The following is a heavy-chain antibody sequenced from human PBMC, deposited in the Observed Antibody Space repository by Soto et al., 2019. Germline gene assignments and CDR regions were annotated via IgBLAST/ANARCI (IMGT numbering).Heavy chain of an antibody. CDR1: GASISSYY. Sequence: SETLSLTCTVSGASISSYYWSWIRQPPGKGLEWIGYVYYTGSTNYNPSLKSRVTISVDTSKNHFSLKLSSVTAADTAVYFCARQKSYYDSSGYYPVFDYWGQGTLVTVSS. J-gene: IGHJ4*02. CDR2: VYYTGST. CDR3: ARQKSYYDSSGYYPVFDY. D-gene: IGHD3-22*01. V-gene: IGHV4-59*08.